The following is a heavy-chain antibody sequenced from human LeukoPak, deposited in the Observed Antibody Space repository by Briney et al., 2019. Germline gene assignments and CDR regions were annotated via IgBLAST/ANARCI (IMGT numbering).Heavy chain of an antibody. CDR3: ATDSVYCSSTSCSQYYFDY. D-gene: IGHD2-2*01. V-gene: IGHV3-11*04. CDR1: GFTFSDYY. J-gene: IGHJ4*02. CDR2: ISSSGSTI. Sequence: GGSLRLSCAASGFTFSDYYMSWIRQAPGKGLEWVSYISSSGSTIYYADSVKGRFTISRDNAKNSLYLQMNSLRAEDTAVYYCATDSVYCSSTSCSQYYFDYWGQGTLVTVSS.